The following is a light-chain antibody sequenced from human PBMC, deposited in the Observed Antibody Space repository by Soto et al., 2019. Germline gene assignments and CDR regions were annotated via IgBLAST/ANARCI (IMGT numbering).Light chain of an antibody. CDR1: ESIDNW. Sequence: DIQMTQSPSTLSASVGDTVTITCRASESIDNWLAWYQQKPGKAPKLLIFAASTFIRGVPSRFGGSGSGTEFTLPISSLHVDDYATFYCQQYHTDWTFGQGTKVEIK. CDR3: QQYHTDWT. J-gene: IGKJ1*01. V-gene: IGKV1-5*01. CDR2: AAS.